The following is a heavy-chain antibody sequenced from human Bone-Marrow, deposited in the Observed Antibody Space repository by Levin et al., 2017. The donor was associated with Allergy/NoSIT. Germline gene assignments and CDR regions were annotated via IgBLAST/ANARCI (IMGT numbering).Heavy chain of an antibody. D-gene: IGHD3-10*01. V-gene: IGHV3-7*01. CDR1: EFTFTVYW. J-gene: IGHJ3*02. Sequence: GESLKISCEASEFTFTVYWMNWIRQAPGKGLEWVANINPHGNEQRYVDSVRGRFTTSRDNAEKSLYLQMDSLRAEDTAVYYCVGFGDLSSIWGQGTTVTVSS. CDR2: INPHGNEQ. CDR3: VGFGDLSSI.